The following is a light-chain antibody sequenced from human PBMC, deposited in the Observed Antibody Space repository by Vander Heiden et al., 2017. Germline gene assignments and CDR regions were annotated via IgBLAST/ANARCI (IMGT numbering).Light chain of an antibody. CDR2: DAS. V-gene: IGKV1-33*01. Sequence: DIQMTQSPSSLSASVGDRVTITCQASQHISNYLNWYQQKPGKAPKLLIYDASNLEPGVASRFSGSGYGKNCTFPISSRQQQDIAPSYCHQHDNLPPCTFGQGTKLXIK. CDR1: QHISNY. J-gene: IGKJ2*02. CDR3: HQHDNLPPCT.